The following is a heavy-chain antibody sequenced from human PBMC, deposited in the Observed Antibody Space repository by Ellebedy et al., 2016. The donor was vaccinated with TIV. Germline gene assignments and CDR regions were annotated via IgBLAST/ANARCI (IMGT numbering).Heavy chain of an antibody. CDR3: ARAGVN. CDR1: GGSISSYY. V-gene: IGHV4-4*07. Sequence: SETLSLXXTVSGGSISSYYWTWIRQPAGKGLEWIGRIYSSGSSNYNPSLKSRLTMSVDTSKNQFSLELSSVTAADTAVYYCARAGVNWGQGTLVTVSS. CDR2: IYSSGSS. D-gene: IGHD2-8*01. J-gene: IGHJ4*02.